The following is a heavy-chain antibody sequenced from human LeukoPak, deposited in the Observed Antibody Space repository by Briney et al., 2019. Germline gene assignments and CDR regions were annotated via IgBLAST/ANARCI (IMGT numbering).Heavy chain of an antibody. CDR3: AREVLGSGWLSVSYYFDY. CDR2: ISAYNGNT. CDR1: GYTFTSYG. J-gene: IGHJ4*02. V-gene: IGHV1-18*01. D-gene: IGHD6-19*01. Sequence: ASVKVSCKASGYTFTSYGISWVRQAPGQGLEWMGWISAYNGNTNYAQKLQGRVTMTTDTSTSTAYMELRSLRSDDTAVYYCAREVLGSGWLSVSYYFDYWGQGTLVTVSS.